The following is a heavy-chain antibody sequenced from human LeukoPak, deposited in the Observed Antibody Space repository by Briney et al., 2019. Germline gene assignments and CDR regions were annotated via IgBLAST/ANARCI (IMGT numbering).Heavy chain of an antibody. CDR3: ARDLLVVPAATAFDY. Sequence: GGYLRLSCAASGFTFSSYSMNWVRQAPGKGRGWGSSISSSSSYIYYADSVKGRFTISRDNAKNSLYLQMNSLRAEDTAVYYCARDLLVVPAATAFDYWGQGTLVTVSS. CDR1: GFTFSSYS. CDR2: ISSSSSYI. J-gene: IGHJ4*02. D-gene: IGHD2-2*01. V-gene: IGHV3-21*01.